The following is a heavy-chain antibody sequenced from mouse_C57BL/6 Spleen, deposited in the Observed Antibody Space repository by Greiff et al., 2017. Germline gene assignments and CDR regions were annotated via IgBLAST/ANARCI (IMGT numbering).Heavy chain of an antibody. D-gene: IGHD2-4*01. CDR3: ARGGLRPYFDY. V-gene: IGHV1-78*01. CDR1: GYTFTDHS. CDR2: IYPRDGST. J-gene: IGHJ2*01. Sequence: VQLQQSDAELVKPGASVKISCTVSGYTFTDHSIHWMKQRPEQGLEWIGYIYPRDGSTKSNEKFTGKATLTADKSSHTAYMQLNSLTSEDSAVYFCARGGLRPYFDYWGQGTTLTVSS.